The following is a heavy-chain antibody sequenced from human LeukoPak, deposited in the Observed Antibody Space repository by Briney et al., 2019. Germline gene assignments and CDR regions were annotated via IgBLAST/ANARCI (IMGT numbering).Heavy chain of an antibody. J-gene: IGHJ5*02. D-gene: IGHD6-13*01. V-gene: IGHV3-23*01. CDR1: GFTFSSYA. CDR2: ISGSGGST. Sequence: PGGSLRLSCAASGFTFSSYAMSWVRQAPGKGLEWVSAISGSGGSTYYADSVKGRFTISRDNSKNTLYLQMNSLRAEDTAVYYCARGLGYSSSWYDGNWFDPWGQGTLVTVSS. CDR3: ARGLGYSSSWYDGNWFDP.